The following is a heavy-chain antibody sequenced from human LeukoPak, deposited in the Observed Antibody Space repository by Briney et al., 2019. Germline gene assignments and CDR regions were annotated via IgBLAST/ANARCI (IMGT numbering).Heavy chain of an antibody. V-gene: IGHV3-48*01. CDR3: ARDLSGSYSAAYY. Sequence: PGGSLRLSCAASGFTFSSYSMNWVRQAPGKGLEWVSYISSSSSTIYYADSVKGRFTISRDNSKNTLYLQMNSLRAEDTAVYYCARDLSGSYSAAYYWGQGTLATVSS. J-gene: IGHJ4*02. CDR2: ISSSSSTI. CDR1: GFTFSSYS. D-gene: IGHD1-26*01.